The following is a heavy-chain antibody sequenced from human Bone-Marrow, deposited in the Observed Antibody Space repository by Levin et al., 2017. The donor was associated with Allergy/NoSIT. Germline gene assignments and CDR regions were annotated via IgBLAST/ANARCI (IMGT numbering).Heavy chain of an antibody. Sequence: GGSLRLSCAASGFTVNNNYMSWVRQAPGKGLEWVSLIYSNGNTKYADSVKGRFTISRDSSKNTLYLQMNSLRAEDTAVYYCARNPGSTNWAWGQGTLVAVSS. J-gene: IGHJ5*02. CDR1: GFTVNNNY. V-gene: IGHV3-53*01. D-gene: IGHD7-27*01. CDR2: IYSNGNT. CDR3: ARNPGSTNWA.